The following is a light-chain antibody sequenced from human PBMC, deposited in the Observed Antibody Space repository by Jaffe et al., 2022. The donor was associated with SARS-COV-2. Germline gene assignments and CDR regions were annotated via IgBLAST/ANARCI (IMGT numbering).Light chain of an antibody. V-gene: IGLV2-14*01. J-gene: IGLJ3*02. Sequence: QSALTQPASVSGSPGQSITISCTGTSSDVGGYKYVSWYQHHPGKAPKLMIYEVSNRPSGVPDRFSGSKSGNTASLTIFGLQAEDEADYYCNSHTSSSTLGGVFGGGTKLTVL. CDR1: SSDVGGYKY. CDR2: EVS. CDR3: NSHTSSSTLGGV.